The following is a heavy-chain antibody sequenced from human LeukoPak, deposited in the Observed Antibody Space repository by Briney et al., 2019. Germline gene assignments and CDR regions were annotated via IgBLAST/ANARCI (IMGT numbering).Heavy chain of an antibody. CDR3: AKFPIAAAGRYGMDV. J-gene: IGHJ6*02. V-gene: IGHV3-9*01. CDR1: GFTFDDYA. CDR2: ISWNSGSI. Sequence: GGSLRLSCAASGFTFDDYAMHWVRQAPGEGLEWVSGISWNSGSIGYADSVKGRFTISRDNAKNSLYLQMNSLRAEDTALYYCAKFPIAAAGRYGMDVWGQGTTVTVSS. D-gene: IGHD6-13*01.